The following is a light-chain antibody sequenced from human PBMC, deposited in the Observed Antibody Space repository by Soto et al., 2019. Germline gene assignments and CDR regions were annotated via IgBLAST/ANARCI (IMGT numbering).Light chain of an antibody. CDR2: DVS. J-gene: IGLJ1*01. V-gene: IGLV2-14*01. Sequence: QSSRTRAASGSGSPGQASTISCTGTSSDVGAYNYDSWYQQYPGEAPKVIIYDVSHRPAGVSNRFSGSKSGNTASLTISGLQTQDEADYYCSSYTSATTYVFGTGTKVTVL. CDR1: SSDVGAYNY. CDR3: SSYTSATTYV.